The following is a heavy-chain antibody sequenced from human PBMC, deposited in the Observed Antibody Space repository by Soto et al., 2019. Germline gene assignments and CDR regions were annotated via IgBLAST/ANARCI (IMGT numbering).Heavy chain of an antibody. V-gene: IGHV4-38-2*02. J-gene: IGHJ6*02. CDR3: ARVTMVIRDSDHFGVDV. CDR2: ISHTGTT. Sequence: KLSETLSLTCLVSGFPISSPYSWGWIRQPPGKGLEWIGSISHTGTTSYSPSLTSRVSISVDTSKNQVSLKLTSVTAADTAVYFCARVTMVIRDSDHFGVDVWGHGTTVTVSS. CDR1: GFPISSPYS. D-gene: IGHD4-17*01.